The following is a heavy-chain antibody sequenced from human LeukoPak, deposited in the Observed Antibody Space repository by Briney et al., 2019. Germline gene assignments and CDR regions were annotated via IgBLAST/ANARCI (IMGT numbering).Heavy chain of an antibody. CDR1: GGSISSSSYY. CDR3: ARTRGCSGGSCHFAAFDI. Sequence: SETLSLTCTVSGGSISSSSYYWGWIRQPPGKGLEWIGSIYYSGSTNYNPSLKSRVTMSVDTSKNQFSLKLSSVTAADTAVYYCARTRGCSGGSCHFAAFDIWGQGTMVTVSS. D-gene: IGHD2-15*01. V-gene: IGHV4-39*07. J-gene: IGHJ3*02. CDR2: IYYSGST.